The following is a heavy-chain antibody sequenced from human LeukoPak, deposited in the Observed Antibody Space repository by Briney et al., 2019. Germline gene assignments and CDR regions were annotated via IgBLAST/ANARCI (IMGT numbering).Heavy chain of an antibody. D-gene: IGHD5-12*01. CDR2: FDPEDGET. CDR3: AKDGKWQASDY. J-gene: IGHJ4*02. CDR1: GYSFNILS. V-gene: IGHV1-24*01. Sequence: ASVNVSCKVSGYSFNILSMHWVRQAPGKGLEWMGGFDPEDGETIYAQKFQGRVTMTEDTSTDTAYMELSSLRSEDTAVYYCAKDGKWQASDYWGQGTLVTVSS.